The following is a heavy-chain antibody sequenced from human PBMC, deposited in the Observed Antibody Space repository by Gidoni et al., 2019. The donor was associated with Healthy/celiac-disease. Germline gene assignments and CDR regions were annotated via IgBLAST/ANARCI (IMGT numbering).Heavy chain of an antibody. CDR1: EFSFRDYA. CDR2: IRSQSYTAST. Sequence: QLVESGGGAVRPGDSLTLTCEGSEFSFRDYAVSWFRHVPGGGLQWLCHIRSQSYTASTDYDASVRGRFTISREDSLKSAYLHMADLRAEDSGIYFCVRTRDMVASTYFDVWGRGILVTVS. J-gene: IGHJ4*02. CDR3: VRTRDMVASTYFDV. D-gene: IGHD5-12*01. V-gene: IGHV3-49*03.